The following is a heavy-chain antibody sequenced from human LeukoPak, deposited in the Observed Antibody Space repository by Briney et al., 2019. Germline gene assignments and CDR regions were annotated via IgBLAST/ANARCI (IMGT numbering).Heavy chain of an antibody. V-gene: IGHV3-23*01. CDR3: ARGDYGDYFDY. D-gene: IGHD4-17*01. CDR1: GFTFANYA. Sequence: GGSLRLSCAASGFTFANYAMNWVRQAPGKGLEWVSNISGSGGSTYHADSVKGRFTTSRDNSKNTLYLQMSSLRAEDTAVYYCARGDYGDYFDYWGQGTLVTVSS. J-gene: IGHJ4*02. CDR2: ISGSGGST.